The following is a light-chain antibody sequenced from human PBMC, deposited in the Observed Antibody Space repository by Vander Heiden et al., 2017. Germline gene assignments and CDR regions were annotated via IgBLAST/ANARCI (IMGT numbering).Light chain of an antibody. Sequence: EIVLTQSPATLSLSPGERATLSCRASQSVSSYLVWYQQKPGQAPRLFMYDESVRPTGIPARFSGSGSGTDFTLTISSLEPEDFAVYYCQQRANWPHTFGGGTKVEIK. CDR3: QQRANWPHT. CDR2: DES. CDR1: QSVSSY. V-gene: IGKV3-11*01. J-gene: IGKJ4*01.